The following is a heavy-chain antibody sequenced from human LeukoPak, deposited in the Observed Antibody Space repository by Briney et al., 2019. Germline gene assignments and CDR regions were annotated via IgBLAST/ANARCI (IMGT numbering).Heavy chain of an antibody. V-gene: IGHV1-69*13. J-gene: IGHJ5*02. Sequence: SVKVSCKASGGTFSSYAISWVRQAPGQGLEWMGGIIPIFGTANYAQKFQGRVTITADESTSTAYMELSSLRSEDTAVYYCANTIGRVTIFGVVITRSSFDPWGQGTLVTVSS. D-gene: IGHD3-3*01. CDR2: IIPIFGTA. CDR3: ANTIGRVTIFGVVITRSSFDP. CDR1: GGTFSSYA.